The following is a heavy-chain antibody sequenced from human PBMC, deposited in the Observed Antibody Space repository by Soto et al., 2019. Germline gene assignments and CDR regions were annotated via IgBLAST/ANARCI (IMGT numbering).Heavy chain of an antibody. CDR2: IYYTGST. D-gene: IGHD3-10*01. CDR3: ARPPPGPSRRWDD. J-gene: IGHJ6*02. CDR1: GGSMSRGGQS. Sequence: PSETLSLTCAVSGGSMSRGGQSWSWVRQPPGKGLEWLGFIYYTGSTYYNPSLKSRVTLSVDRSKNQFSLNLTSVTAADTAMYFCARPPPGPSRRWDDWGQGTTVTVSS. V-gene: IGHV4-30-2*01.